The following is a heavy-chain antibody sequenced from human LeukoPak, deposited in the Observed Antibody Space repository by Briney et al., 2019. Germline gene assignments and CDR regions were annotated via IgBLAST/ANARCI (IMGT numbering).Heavy chain of an antibody. CDR1: GGTFSSYA. CDR2: IIPILGIA. D-gene: IGHD5-12*01. CDR3: ARVAGGYNQYYFDY. J-gene: IGHJ4*02. V-gene: IGHV1-69*04. Sequence: APVKVSCKASGGTFSSYAISWVRQAPGQGLEWMGRIIPILGIANYAQKFQGRVTITADKSTSTAYMELSSLRSEDTAVYYCARVAGGYNQYYFDYWGQGTLVTVSS.